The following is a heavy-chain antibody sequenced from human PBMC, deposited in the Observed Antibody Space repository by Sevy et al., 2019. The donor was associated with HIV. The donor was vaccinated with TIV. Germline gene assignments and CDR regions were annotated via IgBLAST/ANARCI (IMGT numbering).Heavy chain of an antibody. CDR1: GFTFSTYW. J-gene: IGHJ4*02. V-gene: IGHV3-7*01. Sequence: GGSLRLSCAASGFTFSTYWMTRVRQAPGKGLEWVANIKQDGTDTNYVDSVRGRFTISRDNGRNLLYLHMNSLRAEDKAVYFCARALADWGSFHYSSWGRGVLVTVSS. D-gene: IGHD3-16*01. CDR2: IKQDGTDT. CDR3: ARALADWGSFHYSS.